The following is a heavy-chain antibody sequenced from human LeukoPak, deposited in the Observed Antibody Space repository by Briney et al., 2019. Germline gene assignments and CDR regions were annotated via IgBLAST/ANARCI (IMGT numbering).Heavy chain of an antibody. V-gene: IGHV3-23*01. CDR1: AFTFNTYA. Sequence: QPGGSLRLSCAASAFTFNTYAMSWVRQAPGKGLEWVSAISGRGDTTYYADSVKGRFTISRDNSKNTLFLQMNSLGADDTAVYYCAKGGGSSWFDYWGQGTLVTVSS. CDR2: ISGRGDTT. J-gene: IGHJ4*02. CDR3: AKGGGSSWFDY. D-gene: IGHD6-13*01.